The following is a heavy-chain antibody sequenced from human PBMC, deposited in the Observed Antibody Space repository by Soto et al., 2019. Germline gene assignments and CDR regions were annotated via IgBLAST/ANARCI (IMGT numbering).Heavy chain of an antibody. D-gene: IGHD5-12*01. CDR1: GDTFNDYY. CDR2: INPNGGVT. V-gene: IGHV1-2*02. Sequence: QVQLVQSGAEVKRPGASVTVSCRSSGDTFNDYYIHWVRQAPGQGLEWMGWINPNGGVTKYAQKFQGRVSMPRDTSIRTVYMQLSRLRSDDTAVYYCARESGGATATLAYYYFYMDVWGTGTTVTVSS. CDR3: ARESGGATATLAYYYFYMDV. J-gene: IGHJ6*03.